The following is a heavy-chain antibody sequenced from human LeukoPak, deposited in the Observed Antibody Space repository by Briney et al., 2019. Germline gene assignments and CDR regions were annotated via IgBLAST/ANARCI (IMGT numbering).Heavy chain of an antibody. CDR3: ARGVPPCFDP. J-gene: IGHJ5*02. CDR1: GFSFSRYW. D-gene: IGHD3-10*01. CDR2: INEDGSTT. Sequence: RGGSLRLSCAASGFSFSRYWMHWVRHSPGKGLVWVSRINEDGSTTTYADSVKGRFTISRDNAKNTLHLQMNSLRAEDTAVYYCARGVPPCFDPWGQGTLVTVST. V-gene: IGHV3-74*03.